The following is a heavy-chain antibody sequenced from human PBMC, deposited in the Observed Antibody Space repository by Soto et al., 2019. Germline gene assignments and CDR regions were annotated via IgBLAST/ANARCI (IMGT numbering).Heavy chain of an antibody. CDR3: ARVRGGYYFDY. J-gene: IGHJ4*02. CDR2: IKQAGTEK. Sequence: GGSLRLSCAASGFTFGTYWMSWVRQAPGEGLEWVANIKQAGTEKYYVDSVKGRFTISRGNAKNSLYLQMNSLRAEDTAVYYCARVRGGYYFDYWGQGTLVTVSS. D-gene: IGHD5-12*01. CDR1: GFTFGTYW. V-gene: IGHV3-7*01.